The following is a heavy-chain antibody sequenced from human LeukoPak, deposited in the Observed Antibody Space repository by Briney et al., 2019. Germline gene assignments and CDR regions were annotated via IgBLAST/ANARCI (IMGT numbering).Heavy chain of an antibody. CDR2: INPNSGGT. J-gene: IGHJ4*02. D-gene: IGHD5-18*01. V-gene: IGHV1-2*02. CDR3: ARGWRAGIQLWPFDY. Sequence: ASVKVSCKASGYTFTGYYMHWVRQAPGQGLEWMGWINPNSGGTNYAQKFQGRVTMTRDTSISTAYMELSRLRSDDTAVYYCARGWRAGIQLWPFDYWGQGTLVTVSS. CDR1: GYTFTGYY.